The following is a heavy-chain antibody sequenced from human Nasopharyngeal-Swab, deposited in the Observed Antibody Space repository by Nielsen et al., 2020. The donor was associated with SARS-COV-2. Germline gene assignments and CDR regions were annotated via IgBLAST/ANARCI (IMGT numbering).Heavy chain of an antibody. CDR2: VYHSGRT. Sequence: SETLPLTCAVSGYSIRSDNYCARNPQSSGKGQEMSGSVYHSGRTYYNPSLQRRATISVDTSSNQFSLKLTSVTAADTAVYYCGRHGAGTGGNRVYYYYYVNVWGKGTTVTVSS. CDR3: GRHGAGTGGNRVYYYYYVNV. V-gene: IGHV4-38-2*01. D-gene: IGHD1-1*01. J-gene: IGHJ6*03. CDR1: GYSIRSDNY.